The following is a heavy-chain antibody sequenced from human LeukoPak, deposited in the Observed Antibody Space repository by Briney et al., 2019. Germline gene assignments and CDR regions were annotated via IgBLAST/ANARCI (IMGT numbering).Heavy chain of an antibody. D-gene: IGHD5-12*01. CDR1: GYTFTGNY. CDR2: INPDNAAT. Sequence: PSAKPSCKASGYTFTGNYLTRVPQAPGHRLESMGWINPDNAATDYSQKFQARVTVTRDLSTSTSYMELNMLTSVDTAIYFCAWGVWLIPLDFWGQGTMVIVSS. V-gene: IGHV1-2*02. CDR3: AWGVWLIPLDF. J-gene: IGHJ4*02.